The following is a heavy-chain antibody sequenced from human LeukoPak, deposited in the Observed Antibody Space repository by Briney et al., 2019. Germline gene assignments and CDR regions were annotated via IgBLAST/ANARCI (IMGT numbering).Heavy chain of an antibody. J-gene: IGHJ4*02. CDR3: ARYVVYGSGKYYFDY. CDR1: GVSVSSTTYY. V-gene: IGHV4-39*01. CDR2: INYSGST. Sequence: SETLSLTCTVSGVSVSSTTYYWSWIRQPPGKGLEWIACINYSGSTYYNPSLKSRVTISVDTSENQFSLKLSSVTAADTAVYYCARYVVYGSGKYYFDYWGQGTLVTVSS. D-gene: IGHD3-10*01.